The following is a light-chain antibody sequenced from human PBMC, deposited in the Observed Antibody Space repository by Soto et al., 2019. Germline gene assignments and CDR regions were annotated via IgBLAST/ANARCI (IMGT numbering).Light chain of an antibody. CDR1: RSDVGGYNY. CDR2: EVS. V-gene: IGLV2-14*01. J-gene: IGLJ1*01. Sequence: QSVLTQPASVSGSPGQSSTISCTGTRSDVGGYNYVSWYQQHPGKAPKLMIYEVSNRPSGVSNRFSGSKSGNTASLTISGLQAEDEADYYCSSYTSSSTLGVFGTGTKLTVL. CDR3: SSYTSSSTLGV.